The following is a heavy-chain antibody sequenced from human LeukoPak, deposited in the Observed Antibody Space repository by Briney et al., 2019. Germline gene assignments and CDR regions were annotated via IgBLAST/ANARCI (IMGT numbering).Heavy chain of an antibody. J-gene: IGHJ4*02. V-gene: IGHV5-51*01. CDR2: IYPGDSDT. Sequence: GESLKISCKGSGYTFISNWIGWVRQMPGQGLEWMGAIYPGDSDTRYSPSFQGQVTISADKSISTAYLQWSSLEASDTAMYFCARHGRVYGGNSGVDYWGQGTLVTVSS. CDR3: ARHGRVYGGNSGVDY. CDR1: GYTFISNW. D-gene: IGHD4-23*01.